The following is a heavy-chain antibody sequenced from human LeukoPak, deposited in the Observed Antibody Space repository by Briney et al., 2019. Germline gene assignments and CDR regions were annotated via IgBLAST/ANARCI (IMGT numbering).Heavy chain of an antibody. J-gene: IGHJ3*02. CDR3: ARAGIAAAGKDAFDI. CDR2: IRYDGSNK. V-gene: IGHV3-30*02. D-gene: IGHD6-13*01. Sequence: GGSLRLSCAASGFTFSSYDIHWVRQAPGKGLEWVVFIRYDGSNKYYADSVRGRFTISRDNSKNTLYLQMNSLRAEDTAVYYCARAGIAAAGKDAFDIWGQGTMVTVSS. CDR1: GFTFSSYD.